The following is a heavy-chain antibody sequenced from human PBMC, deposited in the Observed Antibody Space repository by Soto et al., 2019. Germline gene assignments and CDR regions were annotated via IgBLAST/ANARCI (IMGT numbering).Heavy chain of an antibody. CDR2: MNPNSGNT. J-gene: IGHJ4*02. CDR1: GYTFTSYD. V-gene: IGHV1-8*01. CDR3: ARGRLEETVTTFDY. Sequence: GASVKVSCKASGYTFTSYDINWVRQATGQGLEWMGWMNPNSGNTGYAQKFQGRVTMTRNTSISTAYMELSSLRSEDTAVYYCARGRLEETVTTFDYWGQGTLVTVSS. D-gene: IGHD5-18*01.